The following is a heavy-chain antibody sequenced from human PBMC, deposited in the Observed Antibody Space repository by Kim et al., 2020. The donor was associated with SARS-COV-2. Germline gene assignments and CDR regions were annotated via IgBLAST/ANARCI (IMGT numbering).Heavy chain of an antibody. D-gene: IGHD3-22*01. J-gene: IGHJ4*02. CDR1: GGSISSGGYY. Sequence: SETLSLTCTVSGGSISSGGYYWSWIRQHPGKGLEWIGYSYYSGSTYYNPSLKSRVTISVDTSKNQFSLKLSSVTAADTAVYYCARATDKYYYDSSGYYGSTGFDYWGQGTLVTVSS. CDR2: SYYSGST. V-gene: IGHV4-31*03. CDR3: ARATDKYYYDSSGYYGSTGFDY.